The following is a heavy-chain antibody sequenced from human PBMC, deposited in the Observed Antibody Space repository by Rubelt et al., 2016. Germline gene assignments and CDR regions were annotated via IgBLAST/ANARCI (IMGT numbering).Heavy chain of an antibody. J-gene: IGHJ4*02. D-gene: IGHD2-8*02. CDR1: GGSISGYY. CDR3: ARSTAHSDFDY. CDR2: IYFTGTT. V-gene: IGHV4-59*01. Sequence: QVQLQESGPGLVKASETLSLTCTLSGGSISGYYWNWIRQPPGKGLEWTGYIYFTGTTNYNPSLKSRVAMSVDTPENQFTLKLGSVTAADTAVYYCARSTAHSDFDYWGQGTLVTVSS.